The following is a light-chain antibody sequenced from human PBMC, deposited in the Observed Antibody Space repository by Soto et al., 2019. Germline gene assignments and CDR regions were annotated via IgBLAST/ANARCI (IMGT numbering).Light chain of an antibody. CDR3: SSYTTSYFYV. Sequence: QSALTQPASVSGSPEQSITISCTGSGRDIGAYDYVSWYQQHPGKAPKLLIYGVKNRPSGVSYRFSASKSAFTASLTISGLQAEAEAHYYCSSYTTSYFYVFGPGTKVTVL. CDR1: GRDIGAYDY. J-gene: IGLJ1*01. CDR2: GVK. V-gene: IGLV2-14*01.